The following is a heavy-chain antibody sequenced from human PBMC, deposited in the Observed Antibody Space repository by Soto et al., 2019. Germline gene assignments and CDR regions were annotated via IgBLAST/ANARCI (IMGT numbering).Heavy chain of an antibody. V-gene: IGHV1-46*02. J-gene: IGHJ6*02. CDR1: GYTFNAFY. Sequence: ASVKVSCKAFGYTFNAFYMHWVRQAPGQGLEWMGVINPSGDGTSYAQKFQGRVTMTRDTSTSTVYMELSSLRSEDTAVYYCATVALGYDYADVWGQGTTVTVSS. CDR3: ATVALGYDYADV. D-gene: IGHD4-17*01. CDR2: INPSGDGT.